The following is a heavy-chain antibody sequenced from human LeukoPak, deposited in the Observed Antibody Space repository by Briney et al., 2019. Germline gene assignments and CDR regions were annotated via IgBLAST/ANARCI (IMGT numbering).Heavy chain of an antibody. CDR3: ARVRIGETSYDASDV. CDR2: IYITGST. D-gene: IGHD1-26*01. CDR1: GGSISSYY. V-gene: IGHV4-59*13. Sequence: SETLSLTCTVSGGSISSYYWTWIRQPPGKELEWIGDIYITGSTNYNPYLKRRVTISVDTSKNQFSLRLSSVTAADTAVYYCARVRIGETSYDASDVWGLGTMVTVSS. J-gene: IGHJ3*01.